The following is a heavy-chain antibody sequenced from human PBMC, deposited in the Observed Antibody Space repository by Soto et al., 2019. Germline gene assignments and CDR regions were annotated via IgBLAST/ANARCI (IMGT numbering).Heavy chain of an antibody. V-gene: IGHV1-69*13. CDR1: GGTFSSYA. J-gene: IGHJ6*02. CDR2: IIPIFGTA. Sequence: SVKVSCKASGGTFSSYAISWVRQAPGQGLEWMGGIIPIFGTANYAQKFQGRVTITADESTSTAYMELSSLRSEDTAVYYCARVNYYGSGSYYIPVRYYGMDVWGQGTTVTVSS. D-gene: IGHD3-10*01. CDR3: ARVNYYGSGSYYIPVRYYGMDV.